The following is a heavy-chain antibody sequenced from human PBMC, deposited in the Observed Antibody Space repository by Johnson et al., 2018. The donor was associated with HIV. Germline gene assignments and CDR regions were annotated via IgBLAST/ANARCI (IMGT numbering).Heavy chain of an antibody. CDR3: AKDRREPPSPFDI. V-gene: IGHV3-30*04. CDR2: ISYDGSNK. CDR1: GLSFSGSA. J-gene: IGHJ3*02. D-gene: IGHD1-14*01. Sequence: QVQLVESGGGVVQPGRSLRLSCAASGLSFSGSAMHWVRQAPGKGLEWVAGISYDGSNKYYADSVTGRFTISRDNSKNTLYLQMNSLRAEDTAVYYCAKDRREPPSPFDIWGQGTMVNVS.